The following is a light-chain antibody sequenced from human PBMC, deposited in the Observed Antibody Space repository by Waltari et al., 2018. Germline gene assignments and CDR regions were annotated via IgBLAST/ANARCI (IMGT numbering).Light chain of an antibody. Sequence: EIVLPPSPATLSLSPGEPAPLSCRATQNVSNYLAWYQQKSGQAPRPLIYDASNSATGIPVRFSGSGSGTDFTLTISSLEPEDFAVYYCQQRPHWFFGGGTKVEFK. CDR3: QQRPHWF. V-gene: IGKV3-11*01. CDR2: DAS. J-gene: IGKJ4*01. CDR1: QNVSNY.